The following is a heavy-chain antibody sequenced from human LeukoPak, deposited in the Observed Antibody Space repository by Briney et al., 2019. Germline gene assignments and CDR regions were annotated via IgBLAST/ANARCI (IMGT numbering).Heavy chain of an antibody. CDR1: GGSFSGYY. Sequence: SETLSLTCAVYGGSFSGYYWSWIRQPPGKGLEWIGEINHSGSTNYNPSLKSRVTISVDTSKNQFSLKLSSVTAADTAVYYCAGGVTTVARNYFDYWGQGTLVTVSS. J-gene: IGHJ4*02. CDR2: INHSGST. CDR3: AGGVTTVARNYFDY. D-gene: IGHD4-23*01. V-gene: IGHV4-34*01.